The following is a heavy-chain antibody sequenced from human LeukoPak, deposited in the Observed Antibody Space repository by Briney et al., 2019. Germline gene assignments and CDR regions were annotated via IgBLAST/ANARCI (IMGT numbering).Heavy chain of an antibody. CDR1: GYTFTGYY. J-gene: IGHJ3*02. Sequence: ASVKVSCKASGYTFTGYYMHWVRQAPGQGLEWMGWINPNSGGTNYAQKFQGRVTMTRNTSISTAYMELSSLRSEDTAVYYCASIAVAGDAFDIWGQGTMVTVSS. CDR2: INPNSGGT. CDR3: ASIAVAGDAFDI. V-gene: IGHV1-2*02. D-gene: IGHD6-19*01.